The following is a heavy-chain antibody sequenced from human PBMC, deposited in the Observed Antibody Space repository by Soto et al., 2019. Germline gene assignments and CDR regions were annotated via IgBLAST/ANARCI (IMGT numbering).Heavy chain of an antibody. Sequence: QVQLQESGPGLVKPSETLSLTCTVSGGSISSYYWSWIRQPPGKGLEWIGYIYYSGSTNYNPSLKSRVTISVDTSKNQFSLKLSSVTAADTAVYYCARDLGYSSSSSYYYYGMDVW. J-gene: IGHJ6*01. V-gene: IGHV4-59*01. D-gene: IGHD6-6*01. CDR2: IYYSGST. CDR1: GGSISSYY. CDR3: ARDLGYSSSSSYYYYGMDV.